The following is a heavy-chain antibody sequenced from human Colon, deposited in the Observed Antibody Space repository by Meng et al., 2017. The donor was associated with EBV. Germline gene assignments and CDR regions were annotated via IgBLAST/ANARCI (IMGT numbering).Heavy chain of an antibody. J-gene: IGHJ4*02. Sequence: PWGTRSRTCVDSGVSISSNVRWTWVRQPPGKGLEWSGDIDDSGSTNYNPSLNSRISISLDKSKNHFSLKVNSVTAADTAVYYCARGKQDAWELLAYWGQGALVTVSS. CDR1: GVSISSNVR. CDR2: IDDSGST. V-gene: IGHV4-4*02. CDR3: ARGKQDAWELLAY. D-gene: IGHD1-26*01.